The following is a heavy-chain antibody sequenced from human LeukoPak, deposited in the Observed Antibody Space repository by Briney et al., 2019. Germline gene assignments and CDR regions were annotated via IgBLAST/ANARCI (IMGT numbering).Heavy chain of an antibody. J-gene: IGHJ4*02. CDR1: GFTFSSYA. V-gene: IGHV3-30*01. CDR3: ARDAVKPFDY. D-gene: IGHD4-17*01. CDR2: ISYDGSKK. Sequence: GGSLRLSCAASGFTFSSYAMHWVRQAPGKGLEWVAVISYDGSKKYYADSVKGRFTISRDNSKNTLYLQMNSLRAEDTAVYYCARDAVKPFDYWGQGTLVTVSS.